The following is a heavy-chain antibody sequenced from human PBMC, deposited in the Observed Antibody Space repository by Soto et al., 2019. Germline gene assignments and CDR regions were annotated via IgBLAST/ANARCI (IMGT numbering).Heavy chain of an antibody. V-gene: IGHV4-61*01. J-gene: IGHJ5*02. CDR3: ARVDYDSSKAKRWFDP. CDR2: IYYSGST. D-gene: IGHD3-22*01. Sequence: SXTQSLTCPVSGGSVRSGSYYWRWMRQPPGKGLEWIGYIYYSGSTNYNPSLKSRVTISVDTSKNQFSLKLSSVTAADTAVYDCARVDYDSSKAKRWFDPLGQGSLGT. CDR1: GGSVRSGSYY.